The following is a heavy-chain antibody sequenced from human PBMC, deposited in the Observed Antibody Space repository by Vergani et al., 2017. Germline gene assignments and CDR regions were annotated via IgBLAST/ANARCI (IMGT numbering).Heavy chain of an antibody. CDR3: ARGTDSSGYYYYFDY. D-gene: IGHD3-22*01. J-gene: IGHJ4*02. V-gene: IGHV4-30-4*08. Sequence: QVQLQESGPGLVKPSETLSLTCTVSGYSISSGDYYWSWIRQPPGKGLEWIGYIYYSGSTYYNPSLKSRVTISVDTSKNQFSLKLSSVTAADTAVYYCARGTDSSGYYYYFDYWGQGTLVTVSS. CDR1: GYSISSGDYY. CDR2: IYYSGST.